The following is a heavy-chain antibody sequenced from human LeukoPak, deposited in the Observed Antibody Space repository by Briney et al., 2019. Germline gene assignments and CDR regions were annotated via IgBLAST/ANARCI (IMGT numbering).Heavy chain of an antibody. D-gene: IGHD4-23*01. CDR2: IYYSGST. Sequence: PSETLSLTCTVSGGSVSSYYWSWIRQPPGKGLEWIGYIYYSGSTNYNPSLTSRVTISVDPSKNQFSLKLSSVTAADTAVYYCARLPTVAYFDYWGQGTLVTVSS. J-gene: IGHJ4*02. CDR1: GGSVSSYY. CDR3: ARLPTVAYFDY. V-gene: IGHV4-59*08.